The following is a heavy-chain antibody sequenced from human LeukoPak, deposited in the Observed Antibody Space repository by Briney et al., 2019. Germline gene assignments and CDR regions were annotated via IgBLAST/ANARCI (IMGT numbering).Heavy chain of an antibody. D-gene: IGHD3-10*01. Sequence: ASVKVSCKAAGYTFTGYYMHWVRQAPGQGLEWMGRINPNSGGTNYAQKFQGRVTMTRDTSISTAYMELSRLRSDDTAVYYCARDYYGSGSYSSWYFDYWGQGTLVTVSS. V-gene: IGHV1-2*06. CDR1: GYTFTGYY. CDR3: ARDYYGSGSYSSWYFDY. CDR2: INPNSGGT. J-gene: IGHJ4*02.